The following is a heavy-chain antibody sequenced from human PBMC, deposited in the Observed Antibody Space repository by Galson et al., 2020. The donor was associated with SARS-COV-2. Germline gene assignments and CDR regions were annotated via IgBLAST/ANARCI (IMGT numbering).Heavy chain of an antibody. V-gene: IGHV4-59*01. CDR2: IYYSGST. Sequence: SETLSLTCTVSGGSISSYYWSWLRQPPGKGLEWNGYIYYSGSTTYNPSLKSRVTISVDTSKNQFSLKLSSVTAADTAVYYCAVAGCSSTSCYELWGQGTLVTVSS. D-gene: IGHD2-2*01. J-gene: IGHJ4*02. CDR1: GGSISSYY. CDR3: AVAGCSSTSCYEL.